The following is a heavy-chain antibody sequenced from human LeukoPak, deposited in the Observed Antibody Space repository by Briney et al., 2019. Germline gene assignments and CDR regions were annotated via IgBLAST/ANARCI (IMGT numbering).Heavy chain of an antibody. J-gene: IGHJ4*02. CDR1: GYTFTGYY. V-gene: IGHV1-2*02. D-gene: IGHD6-13*01. CDR2: ISPNSGAT. CDR3: ARLGGGSSWPNFDY. Sequence: ASVKVSCKASGYTFTGYYMHWVRQAPGQGLEWMGWISPNSGATNYAQKFQARVTMTGDTSISTAYMELSSLRSDDTAVYYCARLGGGSSWPNFDYWGQGTLVTVSS.